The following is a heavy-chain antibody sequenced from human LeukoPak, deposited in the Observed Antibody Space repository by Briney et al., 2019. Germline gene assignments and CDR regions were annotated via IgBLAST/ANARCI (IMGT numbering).Heavy chain of an antibody. CDR1: GFTFGKYS. D-gene: IGHD1-14*01. J-gene: IGHJ5*02. V-gene: IGHV3-48*02. CDR3: ARNLLTGIRSVPNWFDP. CDR2: ITISGSTI. Sequence: PGGSLRLSCVVSGFTFGKYSMNWVRQAPGKGLEWISYITISGSTIYYADSVKGRFTISRDNAKNSLYLQMNSLRDEDTAVYYCARNLLTGIRSVPNWFDPWGQGTLVTVSS.